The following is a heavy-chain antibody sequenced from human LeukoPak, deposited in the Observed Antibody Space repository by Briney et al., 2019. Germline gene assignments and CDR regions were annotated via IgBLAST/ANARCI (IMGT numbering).Heavy chain of an antibody. CDR1: GFTFSSYA. Sequence: GGSLRLSCAVSGFTFSSYAMHWVRQAPGKGPEWVAVTSYDGSNKYYADSVKGRFTISRDNSKNTLNLQMNSLRTEDTAVYYCATEVRGWYWGSDYWGQGALVTVSS. CDR3: ATEVRGWYWGSDY. J-gene: IGHJ4*02. V-gene: IGHV3-30*04. D-gene: IGHD6-19*01. CDR2: TSYDGSNK.